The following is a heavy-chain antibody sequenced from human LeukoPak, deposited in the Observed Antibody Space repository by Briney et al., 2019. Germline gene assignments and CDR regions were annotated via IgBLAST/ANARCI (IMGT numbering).Heavy chain of an antibody. CDR3: ARLGGYTNSWYPDY. V-gene: IGHV4-59*01. CDR1: GRSIGGYY. Sequence: PSETLSLTCTVSGRSIGGYYWSWIRLPPGEGLEWLGYIYYSGSTSYNPALKSRVTMSVDTSQNQFSLKLSSVTAADTAVYYCARLGGYTNSWYPDYWGQGTLVTVSS. D-gene: IGHD6-13*01. J-gene: IGHJ4*02. CDR2: IYYSGST.